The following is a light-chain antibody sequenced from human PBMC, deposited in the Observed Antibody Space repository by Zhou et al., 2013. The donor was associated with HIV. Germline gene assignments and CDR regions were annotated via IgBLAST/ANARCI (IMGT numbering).Light chain of an antibody. J-gene: IGKJ1*01. Sequence: EIVLTQSPDTLSLSPGERATLSCRASQSVSSTYLAWYQQRPGRAPRLLIYSASRRPTGIPDRFSGSGSGTDYTLTISRLEPEDFAVYYCQQYGSSPWTFGQGTKVEIK. CDR2: SAS. CDR3: QQYGSSPWT. V-gene: IGKV3-20*01. CDR1: QSVSSTY.